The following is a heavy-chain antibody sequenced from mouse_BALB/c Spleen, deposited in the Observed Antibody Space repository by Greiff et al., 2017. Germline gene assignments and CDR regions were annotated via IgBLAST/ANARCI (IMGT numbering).Heavy chain of an antibody. CDR1: GFTFSSYG. CDR2: ISSGGSYT. Sequence: EVKLVESGGDLVKPGGSLKLSCAASGFTFSSYGMSWVRQTPDKRLEWVATISSGGSYTYYPDSVKGRFTISRDNAKNTLYLQMSSLKSEDTAMYYCARRREGGYDGFDYWGQGTTLTVSS. V-gene: IGHV5-6*02. CDR3: ARRREGGYDGFDY. D-gene: IGHD2-2*01. J-gene: IGHJ2*01.